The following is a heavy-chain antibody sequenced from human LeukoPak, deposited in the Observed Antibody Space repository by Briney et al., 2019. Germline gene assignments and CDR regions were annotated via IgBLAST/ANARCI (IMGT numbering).Heavy chain of an antibody. Sequence: SETLSLTCTVSGGSISSSSYYWGWIRQPPVKGLEWIGSIYYSGSTYYNPSLKSRVTISVDTSKNQFSLKLSSVTAADTAVYYCARTVGRSSMMDVWGKGTTVTVSS. CDR2: IYYSGST. D-gene: IGHD4-23*01. CDR3: ARTVGRSSMMDV. CDR1: GGSISSSSYY. V-gene: IGHV4-39*07. J-gene: IGHJ6*04.